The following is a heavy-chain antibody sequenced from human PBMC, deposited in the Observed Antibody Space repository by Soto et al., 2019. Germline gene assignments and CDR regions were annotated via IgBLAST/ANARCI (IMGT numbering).Heavy chain of an antibody. CDR1: GFTFSTYA. CDR3: AKGTVPAAIRRGYFDY. J-gene: IGHJ4*02. D-gene: IGHD2-2*02. Sequence: PGGSLRLSCAASGFTFSTYAMSWVRQAPGKGLEWVSAISGSGDSTYYADSVKGRFTISRDNSKNTLYLQMNSLRAEDTAVYYCAKGTVPAAIRRGYFDYWGQGTLVTVSS. V-gene: IGHV3-23*01. CDR2: ISGSGDST.